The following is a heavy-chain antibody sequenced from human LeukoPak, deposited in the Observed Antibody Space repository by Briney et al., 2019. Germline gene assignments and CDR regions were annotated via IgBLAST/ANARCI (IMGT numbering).Heavy chain of an antibody. J-gene: IGHJ4*02. CDR3: AKDHYWSIDY. D-gene: IGHD3-3*01. CDR1: GFDFSSNW. V-gene: IGHV3-74*01. CDR2: IKVDGIST. Sequence: QAGGSLRLSCAASGFDFSSNWMHWVRHAPGQGLVWVSRIKVDGISTNYADSVKGRFTISRDIAKNTLYLQMNSLRAEDTGVYYCAKDHYWSIDYWGRGTLVTVSS.